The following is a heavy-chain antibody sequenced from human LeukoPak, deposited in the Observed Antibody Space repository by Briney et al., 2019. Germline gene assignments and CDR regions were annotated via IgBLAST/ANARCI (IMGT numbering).Heavy chain of an antibody. CDR3: ARDSLYCSGGSCYMVEG. V-gene: IGHV3-53*01. J-gene: IGHJ4*02. CDR2: IYSGGST. D-gene: IGHD2-15*01. Sequence: PGGSLRLSCAASGFTVSSKYMSWVRQAPGKRLEWVSVIYSGGSTYYADSVKGRFTISRDNSKNTLYLQMNSLRAEDTAVYYCARDSLYCSGGSCYMVEGWGQGTLVTVSS. CDR1: GFTVSSKY.